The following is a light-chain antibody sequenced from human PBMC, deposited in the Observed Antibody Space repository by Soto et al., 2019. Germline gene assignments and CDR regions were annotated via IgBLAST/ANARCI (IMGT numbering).Light chain of an antibody. CDR3: QQYNNWPGT. CDR1: QNIGST. CDR2: GAS. Sequence: DTVMLQSTATLSGPTGESVTLSCTASQNIGSTCLAWYQQKRGQAPRFLIYGASSRDTGIPDRFSGSGSGTEFTLTISSLRSEDFAVYYCQQYNNWPGTFGQGTKVDVK. J-gene: IGKJ1*01. V-gene: IGKV3D-15*01.